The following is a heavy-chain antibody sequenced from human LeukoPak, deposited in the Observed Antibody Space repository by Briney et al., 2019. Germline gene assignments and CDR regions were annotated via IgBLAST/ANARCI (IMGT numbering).Heavy chain of an antibody. Sequence: SVKVSCKASGGTFSSYAISWVRQAPGQGLEWMGGIIPIFGTANYAQKFQGRVTITADKSTSTAYMELSSLRSEDTAVYYCARGSIVGATFDYFDYWGQGTLVTVSS. J-gene: IGHJ4*02. CDR1: GGTFSSYA. D-gene: IGHD1-26*01. CDR2: IIPIFGTA. CDR3: ARGSIVGATFDYFDY. V-gene: IGHV1-69*06.